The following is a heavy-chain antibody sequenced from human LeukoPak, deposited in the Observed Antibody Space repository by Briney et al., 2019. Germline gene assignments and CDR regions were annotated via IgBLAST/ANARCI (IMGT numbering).Heavy chain of an antibody. D-gene: IGHD2-15*01. J-gene: IGHJ4*02. V-gene: IGHV1-2*02. CDR1: GYTFTGYY. Sequence: ASVKVSCKASGYTFTGYYMHWVRQAPGQGLEWMGWIDPNSGGTNYAQKFQGRVTMTRDTSISTAYMELSRLRSDDTAVYYCARDLSSLDCSGGSCYSNNFDYWGQGALVTVSS. CDR2: IDPNSGGT. CDR3: ARDLSSLDCSGGSCYSNNFDY.